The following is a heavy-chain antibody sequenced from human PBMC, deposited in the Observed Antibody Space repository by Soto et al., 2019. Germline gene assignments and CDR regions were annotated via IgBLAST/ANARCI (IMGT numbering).Heavy chain of an antibody. CDR3: AKDGTYCGGDCYPIFNFDS. Sequence: QVHLVQSGGGVVQPGRSLRLSCAASGFSFNNFGMHWVRQAPGKGLEWVAVISYDGSNKYYADSVRGRFTISRADSKDTLYLQMNSLRAEDTAVYYCAKDGTYCGGDCYPIFNFDSWGQGTLVTVSS. D-gene: IGHD2-21*02. J-gene: IGHJ4*02. CDR2: ISYDGSNK. V-gene: IGHV3-30*18. CDR1: GFSFNNFG.